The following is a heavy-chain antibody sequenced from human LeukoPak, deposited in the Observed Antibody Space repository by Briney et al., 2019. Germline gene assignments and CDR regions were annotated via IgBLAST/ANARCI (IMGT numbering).Heavy chain of an antibody. V-gene: IGHV3-74*01. CDR2: IDCDGRIT. Sequence: GGSMILSCAASGFTFSSHWMHWVSQAPEKGLVWVSRIDCDGRITTYADSVKGRFTISRDNAKNTLYLQMNTLRDEDTAVYYCARDYNWNPSVYSGQGTLVTVSS. CDR1: GFTFSSHW. J-gene: IGHJ4*02. CDR3: ARDYNWNPSVY. D-gene: IGHD1-1*01.